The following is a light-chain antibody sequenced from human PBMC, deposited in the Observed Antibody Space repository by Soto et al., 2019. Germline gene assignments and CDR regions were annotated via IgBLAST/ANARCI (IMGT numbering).Light chain of an antibody. CDR2: AAS. Sequence: DILITQSLDSLSLSLTETRTITFRASQSISTHLNWYQQKPGKAPNLLIYAASSLQSGVPSRFSGSGSGTDFTLTISSLQPEDFATYFCQQSYSTPTAFGGGTKVEI. V-gene: IGKV1-39*01. CDR3: QQSYSTPTA. J-gene: IGKJ4*01. CDR1: QSISTH.